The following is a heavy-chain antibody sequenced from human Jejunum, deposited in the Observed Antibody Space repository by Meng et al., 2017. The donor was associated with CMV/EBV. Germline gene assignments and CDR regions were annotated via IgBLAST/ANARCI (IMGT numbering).Heavy chain of an antibody. CDR1: GFTFSEYI. V-gene: IGHV3-23*01. CDR2: ISSSGNNP. Sequence: SWAASGFTFSEYIMTGVRQATGKGMEWVAAISSSGNNPYFVASDRFTISRDNSKKTLYLQMNSLRAEDTAIYYCANILGGYTFGQGKYWGQGTLVTVSS. J-gene: IGHJ4*02. CDR3: ANILGGYTFGQGKY. D-gene: IGHD5-18*01.